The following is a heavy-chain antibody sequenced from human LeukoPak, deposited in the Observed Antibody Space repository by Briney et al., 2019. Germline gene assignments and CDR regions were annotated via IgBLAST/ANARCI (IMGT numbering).Heavy chain of an antibody. J-gene: IGHJ6*03. Sequence: ASVKVSCKASGYTFTSYGISWVRQAPGQGLEWMGWISAYNGNTNYAQKLQGRVTMTTDTSTSTAYMELRSLRSEDTAVYYCAIVGDPPTPYYYYYYYMDVWGKGTTVTVSS. CDR3: AIVGDPPTPYYYYYYYMDV. D-gene: IGHD2-15*01. V-gene: IGHV1-18*01. CDR2: ISAYNGNT. CDR1: GYTFTSYG.